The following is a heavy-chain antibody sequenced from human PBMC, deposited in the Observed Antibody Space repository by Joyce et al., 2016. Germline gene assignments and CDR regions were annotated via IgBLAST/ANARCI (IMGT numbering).Heavy chain of an antibody. D-gene: IGHD5-12*01. Sequence: QVQLVQSGAEVKKRGSSVKVSCKASGGTFSSYDISWVRQAPGQGLEWLVGIIPFLPTTNYAQRFQGRVTITADTSTSTAYMELGSLRSEDTAVYYCARTRGYSGYDSYYFDYWGQGTLVTVSS. V-gene: IGHV1-69*06. CDR1: GGTFSSYD. CDR3: ARTRGYSGYDSYYFDY. J-gene: IGHJ4*02. CDR2: IIPFLPTT.